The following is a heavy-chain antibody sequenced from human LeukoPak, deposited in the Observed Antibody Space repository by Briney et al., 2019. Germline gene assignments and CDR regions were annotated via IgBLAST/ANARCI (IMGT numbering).Heavy chain of an antibody. D-gene: IGHD3-22*01. V-gene: IGHV1-2*02. Sequence: EASVKVSCNASGYTFTGYYMHWVRQAPGQGLEWMGWINPNSGGTNYAQKFQGRVTMTRDTSISTAYMELSRLRSGDTAVYYCARDLRFYYDSSGYSLDYWGQGTLVTVSS. CDR2: INPNSGGT. J-gene: IGHJ4*02. CDR1: GYTFTGYY. CDR3: ARDLRFYYDSSGYSLDY.